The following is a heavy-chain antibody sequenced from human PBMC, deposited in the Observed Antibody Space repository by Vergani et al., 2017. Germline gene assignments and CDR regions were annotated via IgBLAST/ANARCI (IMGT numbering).Heavy chain of an antibody. CDR1: GYSFTSYW. Sequence: EVQLVQSGAEVKKPGESLTISCKGSGYSFTSYWIGWVRQMPGKGLEWMGIIYPGDSDTIYSPSFQGQVTISADKSISTAYLQWSSLKASDTAMFYCAGRVFPYNSSGRNWFDPWGQGTLVTVSS. V-gene: IGHV5-51*01. J-gene: IGHJ5*02. D-gene: IGHD3-22*01. CDR3: AGRVFPYNSSGRNWFDP. CDR2: IYPGDSDT.